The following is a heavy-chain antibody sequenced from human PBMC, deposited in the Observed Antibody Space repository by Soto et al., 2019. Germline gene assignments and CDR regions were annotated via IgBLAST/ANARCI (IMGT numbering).Heavy chain of an antibody. V-gene: IGHV5-51*01. Sequence: GESLKISCQGSGYNFSDFWIGWVRQMPRKGLEWMVIRSPDDSDIIYSPSLQGQATISADRSISTAYLQWRSLKASDTAMYYCVRASNHFDWSPGAFHICGTGPMVTVS. CDR3: VRASNHFDWSPGAFHI. J-gene: IGHJ3*02. D-gene: IGHD3-9*01. CDR2: RSPDDSDI. CDR1: GYNFSDFW.